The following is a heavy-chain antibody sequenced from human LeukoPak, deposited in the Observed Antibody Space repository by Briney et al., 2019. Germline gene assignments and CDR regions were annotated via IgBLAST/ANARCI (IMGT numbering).Heavy chain of an antibody. CDR3: ARWATSFDL. V-gene: IGHV3-7*01. J-gene: IGHJ4*02. D-gene: IGHD6-6*01. Sequence: GSLRLSCAASGFTFGNYWMSWVRQAPGKGLEWVANIKQDGSDKYYVDSVTGRFTISRDNAKNSLYLQMNSLRAEDTAVYYCARWATSFDLWGQGTLVTVSS. CDR2: IKQDGSDK. CDR1: GFTFGNYW.